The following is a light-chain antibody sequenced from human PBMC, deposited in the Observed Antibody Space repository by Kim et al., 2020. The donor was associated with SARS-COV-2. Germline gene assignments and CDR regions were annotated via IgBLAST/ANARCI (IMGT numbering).Light chain of an antibody. CDR3: QQRSNWPPEYT. CDR1: QSVRSY. Sequence: PGERATLSCRASQSVRSYLAWYQQKPGQTPRLLIYDASNRATGIPARFSGSGSGTDFTLTISSLEPEDFAVYYCQQRSNWPPEYTFGQGTKL. CDR2: DAS. V-gene: IGKV3-11*01. J-gene: IGKJ2*01.